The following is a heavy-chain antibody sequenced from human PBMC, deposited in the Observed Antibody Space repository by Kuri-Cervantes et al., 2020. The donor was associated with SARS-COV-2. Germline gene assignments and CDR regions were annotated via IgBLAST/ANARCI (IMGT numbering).Heavy chain of an antibody. Sequence: ASVKVSCKASGYTFTSYDINWVRQATGQGLEWMGWMNPNSGNTGYAQKFQGRVTMTTDTSTSTAYMELRSLRSDDTAVYYCARAPVRDIVVVPAYYWGQGTLVTVSS. CDR3: ARAPVRDIVVVPAYY. V-gene: IGHV1-8*01. D-gene: IGHD2-2*01. CDR2: MNPNSGNT. J-gene: IGHJ4*02. CDR1: GYTFTSYD.